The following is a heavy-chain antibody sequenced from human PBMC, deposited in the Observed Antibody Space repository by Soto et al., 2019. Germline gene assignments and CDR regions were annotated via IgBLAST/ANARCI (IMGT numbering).Heavy chain of an antibody. CDR2: IYYSGGT. CDR1: GGSISSGGYY. V-gene: IGHV4-31*03. CDR3: ARDLRETGDRGPLFGYYYYYGMDV. Sequence: QVQLQESGPGLVKPSQTLSLTCTVSGGSISSGGYYWSWIRQHPGKGLEWIGYIYYSGGTYYNPSLKRRVTISVDTSKNQFSLKLSSVTAADTAVYYCARDLRETGDRGPLFGYYYYYGMDVWGQGTTVTVSS. J-gene: IGHJ6*02. D-gene: IGHD7-27*01.